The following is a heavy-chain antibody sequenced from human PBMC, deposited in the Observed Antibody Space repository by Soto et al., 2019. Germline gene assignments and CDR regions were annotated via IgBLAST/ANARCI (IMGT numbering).Heavy chain of an antibody. CDR3: TQTGDFWSGYYDADYYYGMDV. J-gene: IGHJ6*02. Sequence: GSLRLDCAASVFTFSGSAMHWVRQASGKGLEWVGRIRSKANSYATAYAASVKGRFTISRDDSKNTAYLQMNSLKTEDTAVYYCTQTGDFWSGYYDADYYYGMDVWGQGTTVTVSS. CDR2: IRSKANSYAT. CDR1: VFTFSGSA. D-gene: IGHD3-3*01. V-gene: IGHV3-73*01.